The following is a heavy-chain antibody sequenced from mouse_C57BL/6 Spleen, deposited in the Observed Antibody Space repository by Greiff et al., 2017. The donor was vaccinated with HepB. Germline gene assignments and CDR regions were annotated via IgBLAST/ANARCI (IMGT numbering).Heavy chain of an antibody. J-gene: IGHJ2*01. Sequence: VHLVESGAELVKPGASVKLSCKASGYTFTEYTIHWVKQRSGQGLEWIGWFYPGSGSIKYNEKFKDKATLTADKSSSTVYMELSRLTSEDSAVYFCARHEGRTGTFDYWGQGTTLTVSS. V-gene: IGHV1-62-2*01. D-gene: IGHD4-1*01. CDR3: ARHEGRTGTFDY. CDR1: GYTFTEYT. CDR2: FYPGSGSI.